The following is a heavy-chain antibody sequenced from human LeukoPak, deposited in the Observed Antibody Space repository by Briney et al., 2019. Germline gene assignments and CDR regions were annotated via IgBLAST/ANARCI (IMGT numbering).Heavy chain of an antibody. J-gene: IGHJ4*01. Sequence: GGSLRLSCAASGFTFSNSAMSWVRQAPGKGLEWVSTLSGSGITTYYADSVKGRFTISRDNSKNTLYLQMNSLRAEDTAVYYCATGIYSSGWSYFDYWGHGTPVTVSS. D-gene: IGHD6-19*01. CDR1: GFTFSNSA. CDR3: ATGIYSSGWSYFDY. CDR2: LSGSGITT. V-gene: IGHV3-23*01.